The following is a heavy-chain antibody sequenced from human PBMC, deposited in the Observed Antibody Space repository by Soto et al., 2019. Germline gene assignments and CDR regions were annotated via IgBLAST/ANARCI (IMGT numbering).Heavy chain of an antibody. CDR3: ARHNYGSGSTYFDY. J-gene: IGHJ4*02. CDR2: IYYSGST. Sequence: QVQLQESGPGLVKPSETLSLTCTVSGGSISSYYWSWIRQPPGKGLEWIGYIYYSGSTNYNPSLKRRVTISVDTSKNQFSLKMNSMTAADTAVYYCARHNYGSGSTYFDYWGQGTLVTFSS. CDR1: GGSISSYY. V-gene: IGHV4-59*08. D-gene: IGHD3-10*01.